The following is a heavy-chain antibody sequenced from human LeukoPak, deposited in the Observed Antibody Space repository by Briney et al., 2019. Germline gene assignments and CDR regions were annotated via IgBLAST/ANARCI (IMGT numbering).Heavy chain of an antibody. J-gene: IGHJ3*02. CDR3: ARRLDI. CDR2: INHSGSA. V-gene: IGHV4-34*01. Sequence: SETLSLTCTVSGGSISYYYWSWIRQPPGKGLEWIGEINHSGSAIYNPSLKSRVTISVDTSKSQFSLQLTSVTAADTAVYYCARRLDIWGQGTMVTVSS. CDR1: GGSISYYY.